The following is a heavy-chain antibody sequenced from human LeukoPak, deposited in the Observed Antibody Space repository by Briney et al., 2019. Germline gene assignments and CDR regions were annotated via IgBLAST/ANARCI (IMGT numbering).Heavy chain of an antibody. V-gene: IGHV4-4*09. Sequence: SETLSLTCTVSGGSISSYYWSWIRQPPGKRLEWIGYIYTSGSTNYNPSLKSRVTISVDTSKNQFSLKLSSVTAADTAVYYCARLNWNDHTDYWGQGTLVTVSS. D-gene: IGHD1-1*01. J-gene: IGHJ4*02. CDR2: IYTSGST. CDR1: GGSISSYY. CDR3: ARLNWNDHTDY.